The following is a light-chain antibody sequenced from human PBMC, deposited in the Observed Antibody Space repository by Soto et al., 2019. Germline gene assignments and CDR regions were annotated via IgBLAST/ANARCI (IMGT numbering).Light chain of an antibody. CDR3: CSYAGRPSV. V-gene: IGLV2-23*01. CDR1: SSDVGSYNL. J-gene: IGLJ2*01. Sequence: QSVLTQPASVSGSPGQSITISCTGTSSDVGSYNLVSWYQQHPGKAPKLMIYEGSKRPSGVSNRFSGSKSGNTASLTISGLQAEDEADYYCCSYAGRPSVFGGGTKVTVL. CDR2: EGS.